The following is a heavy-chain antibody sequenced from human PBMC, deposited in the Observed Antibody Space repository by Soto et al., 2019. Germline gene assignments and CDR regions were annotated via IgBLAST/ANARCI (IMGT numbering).Heavy chain of an antibody. J-gene: IGHJ4*02. V-gene: IGHV4-31*03. D-gene: IGHD5-18*01. CDR2: IYYSGST. Sequence: SETLSLTCTVSGGSISSGGYYWSWIRQHPGKGLEWIGYIYYSGSTYYNPSLKSRVTISVDTSKNQFSLKLSSVTAADTAVYYCARVETTMIPPIGRFECWGKGTLFSASP. CDR1: GGSISSGGYY. CDR3: ARVETTMIPPIGRFEC.